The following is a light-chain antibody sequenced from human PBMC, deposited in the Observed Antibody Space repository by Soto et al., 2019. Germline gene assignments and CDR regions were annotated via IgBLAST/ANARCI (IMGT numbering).Light chain of an antibody. V-gene: IGLV2-23*01. CDR1: ISDVGSYNL. CDR2: EDN. CDR3: CSYGGRRTYV. J-gene: IGLJ6*01. Sequence: QSALTQPASVSGSPGQSITIACTGTISDVGSYNLVSWYQQHPNKAPKLLIYEDNKRPSGVSNRFSGSKSANTASLTISGLQPEDGAEYFCCSYGGRRTYVFGPGTKLTVL.